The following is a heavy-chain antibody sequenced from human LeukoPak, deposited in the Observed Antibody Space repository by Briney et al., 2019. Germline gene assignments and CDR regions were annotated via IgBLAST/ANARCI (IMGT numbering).Heavy chain of an antibody. D-gene: IGHD2-8*02. V-gene: IGHV1-69*13. Sequence: SVKVSCKASGGTFSSYAISWVRQAPGQGLEWMGGIIPIFGTANYAQKFQGRVTITADESTSTAYMELSSLRSEDTAVSYCARPQCCIDDAFDIWGRGTMVTVSS. CDR2: IIPIFGTA. CDR1: GGTFSSYA. J-gene: IGHJ3*02. CDR3: ARPQCCIDDAFDI.